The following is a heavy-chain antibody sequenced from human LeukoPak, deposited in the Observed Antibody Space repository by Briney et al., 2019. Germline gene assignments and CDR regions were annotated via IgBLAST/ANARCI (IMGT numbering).Heavy chain of an antibody. Sequence: KGSETLSLTCTVSGGSISSSSYYWGWIRQPPVKGLEWIGSIYYTGTTYYNPALKSQVPSSIYTSKRQFSLKLRSVTPADTAASYCARHRAFCSRRWYHSPLDYWGQGTLVTVSS. CDR3: ARHRAFCSRRWYHSPLDY. V-gene: IGHV4-39*01. CDR1: GGSISSSSYY. CDR2: IYYTGTT. D-gene: IGHD6-13*01. J-gene: IGHJ4*02.